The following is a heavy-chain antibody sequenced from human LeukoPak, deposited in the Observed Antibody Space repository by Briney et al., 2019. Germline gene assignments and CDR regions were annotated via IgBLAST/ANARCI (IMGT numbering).Heavy chain of an antibody. Sequence: SETLSLTCAVSGGSLSPHYWSWIRRPLGKGLEWIGEINNRGTTNYSPSLRGRATISVDTSKNQFSLRLTSVTAADTAVYYCARRYYGSGKYNWFDPWGQGTLVTVSS. J-gene: IGHJ5*02. CDR1: GGSLSPHY. V-gene: IGHV4-34*01. D-gene: IGHD3-10*01. CDR3: ARRYYGSGKYNWFDP. CDR2: INNRGTT.